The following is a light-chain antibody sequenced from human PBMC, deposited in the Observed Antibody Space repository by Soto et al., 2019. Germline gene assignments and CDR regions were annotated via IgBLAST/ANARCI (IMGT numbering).Light chain of an antibody. CDR2: VAS. Sequence: DIQMTQSPSSLSASVGDRVTITCQASQGISRSLNWFQQKPGKAPKLLLYVASNLETGVPSRFSGSGSGTNFTFTVSSLQPEDIATYYCQQSDKLPLTFGGGTKVEIK. CDR1: QGISRS. CDR3: QQSDKLPLT. J-gene: IGKJ4*01. V-gene: IGKV1-33*01.